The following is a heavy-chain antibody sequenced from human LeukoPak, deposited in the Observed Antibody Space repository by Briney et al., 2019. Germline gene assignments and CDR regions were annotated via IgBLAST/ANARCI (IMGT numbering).Heavy chain of an antibody. V-gene: IGHV3-53*01. CDR1: GFIVSHNY. J-gene: IGHJ4*02. CDR3: ARGPRYSFY. D-gene: IGHD6-13*01. Sequence: GGSLRLSCAASGFIVSHNYMTWVRQAPGKGLEWISVKGRFTISRDQANNTLYLQMNTLRDEDTAVYYCARGPRYSFYWGQGTLVSVSS.